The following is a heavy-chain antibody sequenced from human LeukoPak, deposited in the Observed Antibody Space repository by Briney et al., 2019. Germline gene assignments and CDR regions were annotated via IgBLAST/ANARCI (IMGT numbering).Heavy chain of an antibody. V-gene: IGHV3-21*03. CDR3: ARDPMTAAGSKDGMDV. CDR1: GFTFSSYS. J-gene: IGHJ6*02. Sequence: GGSLRLSCAASGFTFSSYSMNWVRQAPGKGLEWVSSISSSSSYIYYADSVKGRFTISRDSSMDTLYLQMNSLRAEDTAVYYCARDPMTAAGSKDGMDVWGQGTTVTVSS. D-gene: IGHD6-13*01. CDR2: ISSSSSYI.